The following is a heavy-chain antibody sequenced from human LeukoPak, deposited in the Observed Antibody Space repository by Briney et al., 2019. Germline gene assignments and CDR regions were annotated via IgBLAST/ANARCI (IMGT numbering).Heavy chain of an antibody. CDR3: ARGALAGATTANDY. CDR2: IYYSGST. CDR1: GGSVSSGSYY. J-gene: IGHJ4*02. Sequence: NPSETLSLTCTVSGGSVSSGSYYWSWIRQPPGKGLEWIGYIYYSGSTNYNPSLKSRVTISVDTSKNQFSLKLSTVTAADTAVYYCARGALAGATTANDYWGQGTLVTVSS. V-gene: IGHV4-61*01. D-gene: IGHD1-26*01.